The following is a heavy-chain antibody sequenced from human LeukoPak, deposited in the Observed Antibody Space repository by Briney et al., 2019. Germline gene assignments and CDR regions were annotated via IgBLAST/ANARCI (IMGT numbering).Heavy chain of an antibody. V-gene: IGHV1-69*06. CDR3: ASLYCSGGSCYSISSRFDY. D-gene: IGHD2-15*01. CDR2: IIPIFGTA. CDR1: GGTFSSYA. Sequence: SVKVSCKASGGTFSSYAISWVRQAPGQGLEWMGRIIPIFGTANYAQKFQGRVTITADKSTSTAYMELSSLRSEDTAVYYCASLYCSGGSCYSISSRFDYWGQGTPVTVSS. J-gene: IGHJ4*02.